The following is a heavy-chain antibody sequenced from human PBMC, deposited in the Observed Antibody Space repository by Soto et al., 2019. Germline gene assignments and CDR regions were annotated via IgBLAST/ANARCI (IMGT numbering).Heavy chain of an antibody. Sequence: SETLSLTCTVSGGSISSSSYYWGCFRQPPGKGLDWIGSIYYGGNTYYNPSLKSRVTISVDTSKSTLYLQMNSLRAEDTAVYYCAKEMTHSLADYWGQGALVTVSS. CDR2: IYYGGNT. CDR1: GGSISSSSYY. V-gene: IGHV4-39*07. CDR3: AKEMTHSLADY. J-gene: IGHJ4*02.